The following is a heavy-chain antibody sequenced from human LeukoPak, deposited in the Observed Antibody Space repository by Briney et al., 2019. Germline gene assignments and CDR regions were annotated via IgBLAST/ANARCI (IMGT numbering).Heavy chain of an antibody. CDR2: IYYSGST. V-gene: IGHV4-31*03. J-gene: IGHJ4*02. CDR1: GGSLSSGGYY. D-gene: IGHD2-2*01. CDR3: ARAHIVVVPAATPLFDY. Sequence: SQTLSLTCTVSGGSLSSGGYYWSWIRQHPGKGLEWIGYIYYSGSTYYNPSLKSRVTISVDTSKNQFSLKLSSVTAADTAVYYCARAHIVVVPAATPLFDYWGQGTLVTVSS.